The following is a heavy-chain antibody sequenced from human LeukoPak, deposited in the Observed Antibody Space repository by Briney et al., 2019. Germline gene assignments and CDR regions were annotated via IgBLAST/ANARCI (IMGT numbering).Heavy chain of an antibody. J-gene: IGHJ4*02. D-gene: IGHD3-22*01. CDR1: GGSFSGYY. CDR3: ARGRIKDYDSSGYYLDY. CDR2: INHSGST. Sequence: PSETLSLTCAVYGGSFSGYYWSWIRQPPGKGLEWIGEINHSGSTNYNPSLKSRVTISVDTSKNQFSLKLSSVTAADTAVYYCARGRIKDYDSSGYYLDYWGQGTLVTVSS. V-gene: IGHV4-34*01.